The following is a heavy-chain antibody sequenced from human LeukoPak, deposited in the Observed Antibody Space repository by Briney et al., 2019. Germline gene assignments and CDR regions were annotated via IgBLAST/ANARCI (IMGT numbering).Heavy chain of an antibody. V-gene: IGHV4-39*07. J-gene: IGHJ4*02. D-gene: IGHD3-22*01. CDR1: GGSISSSSYY. Sequence: SETLSLTCTVSGGSISSSSYYWGWIRQPPGKGLEWIGSFYSSGSTYYNPSLKSRVTISVDRSKNQFSLKLSSVTAADTAVYYCARNTYYYDRSRYYYVPLFDYWGQGTLVAVS. CDR3: ARNTYYYDRSRYYYVPLFDY. CDR2: FYSSGST.